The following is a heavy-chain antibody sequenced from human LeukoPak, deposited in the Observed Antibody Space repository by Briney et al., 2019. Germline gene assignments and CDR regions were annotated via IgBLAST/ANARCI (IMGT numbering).Heavy chain of an antibody. V-gene: IGHV4-61*02. CDR2: IYTSGST. Sequence: SETLSLTCTVSGGSISSASYYWSWIRQPAGKGLQWIGRIYTSGSTYYNPSLKSRVTISVDTSKNQFSLKLSSVTAADTAVYYCARVTESYGSGRRHNYYYYYMDVWGKGTTVTISS. CDR1: GGSISSASYY. J-gene: IGHJ6*03. CDR3: ARVTESYGSGRRHNYYYYYMDV. D-gene: IGHD3-10*01.